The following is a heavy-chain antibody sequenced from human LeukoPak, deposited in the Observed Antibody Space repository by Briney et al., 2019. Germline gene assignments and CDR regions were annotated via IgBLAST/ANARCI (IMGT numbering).Heavy chain of an antibody. CDR1: GGSFSSYY. V-gene: IGHV4-59*01. Sequence: SETLSLTCAVYGGSFSSYYWSWIRQPPGKGLEWIGYIYYSGSTNYNPSLKSRVTISVDTSKNQFSLKLSSVTAADTAVYYCARLSIAAAGTYYYYYYYMDVWGKGTTVTVSS. CDR3: ARLSIAAAGTYYYYYYYMDV. J-gene: IGHJ6*03. CDR2: IYYSGST. D-gene: IGHD6-13*01.